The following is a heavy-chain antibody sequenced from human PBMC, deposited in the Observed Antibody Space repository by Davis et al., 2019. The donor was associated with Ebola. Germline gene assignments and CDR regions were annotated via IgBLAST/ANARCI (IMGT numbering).Heavy chain of an antibody. D-gene: IGHD1-26*01. CDR2: ISVKSGNT. J-gene: IGHJ2*01. Sequence: ASVKVSCKPYGYTFTDYGISWVRQAPGQGLEWMGWISVKSGNTNYARKLQGRVTMTTDTSTTTAYMELRGLRFDETAVYYCARYSDRGSYWYFDLWGRGTLVTVSS. CDR1: GYTFTDYG. V-gene: IGHV1-18*01. CDR3: ARYSDRGSYWYFDL.